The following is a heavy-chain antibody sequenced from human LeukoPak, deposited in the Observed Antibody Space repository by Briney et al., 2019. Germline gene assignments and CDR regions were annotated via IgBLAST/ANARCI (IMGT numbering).Heavy chain of an antibody. D-gene: IGHD3-10*01. J-gene: IGHJ5*02. V-gene: IGHV4-34*01. Sequence: SETLSLTCAVYGGTFSGYYWSWIRQPPGKRLEWIGEINHSGSTNYNPSLKSRVTISVDTSKNQFSLKLSSVTAADTAVYYCARVVSGYWFDPWGQGTLVTVSS. CDR2: INHSGST. CDR3: ARVVSGYWFDP. CDR1: GGTFSGYY.